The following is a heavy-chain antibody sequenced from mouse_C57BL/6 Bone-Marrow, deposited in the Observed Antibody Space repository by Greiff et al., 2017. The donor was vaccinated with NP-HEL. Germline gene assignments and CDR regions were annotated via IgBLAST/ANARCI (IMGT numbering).Heavy chain of an antibody. D-gene: IGHD1-1*01. V-gene: IGHV1-82*01. CDR3: ALTTVAYWYFDV. CDR2: IYPGDGDT. Sequence: VQLQQSGPELVKPGASVKISCKASGYAFSSSWMNWVKQRPGKGLEWIGRIYPGDGDTNYNGKFKGKATLTADKSSSTAYMQLSSLTSEDSAVYFCALTTVAYWYFDVWGTGTTVTVSS. CDR1: GYAFSSSW. J-gene: IGHJ1*03.